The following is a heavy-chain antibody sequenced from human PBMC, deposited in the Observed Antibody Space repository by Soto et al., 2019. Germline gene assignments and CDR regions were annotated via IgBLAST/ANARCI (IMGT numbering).Heavy chain of an antibody. CDR3: ARQGGYSSSWSY. Sequence: SETLSLTCTVSGDSISSYYWSWIRQPPGKGLEWIGYIYYSGSTNYNPSLKSRVTISVDTSKNQFSLKLSSVTAADTAVYYCARQGGYSSSWSYWGQGTLVTVSS. D-gene: IGHD6-13*01. V-gene: IGHV4-59*08. J-gene: IGHJ4*02. CDR1: GDSISSYY. CDR2: IYYSGST.